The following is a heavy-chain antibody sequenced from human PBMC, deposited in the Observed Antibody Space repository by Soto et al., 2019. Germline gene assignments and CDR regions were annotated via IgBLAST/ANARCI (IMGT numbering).Heavy chain of an antibody. CDR3: ARERITMVRGVIMDAHHSCYYYSYMAV. V-gene: IGHV4-31*02. D-gene: IGHD3-10*01. CDR2: IYYSGST. Sequence: PGKGLEWIGYIYYSGSTYYNPSLKSRVTISVDTSKNQFSQKLSSVTAADTAVYYCARERITMVRGVIMDAHHSCYYYSYMAVWGKGTTVTVSS. J-gene: IGHJ6*03.